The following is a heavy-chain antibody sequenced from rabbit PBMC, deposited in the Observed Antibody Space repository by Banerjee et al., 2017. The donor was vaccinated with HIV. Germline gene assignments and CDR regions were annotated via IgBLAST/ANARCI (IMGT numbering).Heavy chain of an antibody. D-gene: IGHD6-1*01. CDR1: AFSFSNRYV. V-gene: IGHV1S43*01. J-gene: IGHJ4*01. CDR2: IYTSSGST. CDR3: ARDNYGYGGDAYAGL. Sequence: QEQLVESGGDLVKPEGSLTLTCTASAFSFSNRYVMCWVRQAPGKGLEWIACIYTSSGSTWYASWVNGRFTISRSTSLNTVDLKMTSLTAADTATYFCARDNYGYGGDAYAGLWGPGTLVTVS.